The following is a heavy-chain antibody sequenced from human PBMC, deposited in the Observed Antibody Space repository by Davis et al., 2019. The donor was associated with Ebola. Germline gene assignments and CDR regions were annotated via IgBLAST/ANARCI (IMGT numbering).Heavy chain of an antibody. J-gene: IGHJ4*02. V-gene: IGHV3-23*03. CDR3: AKFRKTAQWGLSDY. CDR1: GFIFRNYV. CDR2: LYTNVGGNT. D-gene: IGHD1-1*01. Sequence: PGGSLRLSCETSGFIFRNYVMSWVRQAPGKGLEWVSLLYTNVGGNTYYADYVKGRFTISRDNSKNTLYLQMNSLRAEDTAVYYCAKFRKTAQWGLSDYWGQGTLVTVSS.